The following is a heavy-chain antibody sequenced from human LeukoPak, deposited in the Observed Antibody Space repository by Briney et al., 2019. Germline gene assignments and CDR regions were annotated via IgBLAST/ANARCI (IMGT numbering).Heavy chain of an antibody. CDR2: ISGSGGST. CDR3: AKAARAVIAAAGND. V-gene: IGHV3-23*01. D-gene: IGHD6-13*01. Sequence: GGSLRLSCAASGFTFSSYAMSWVRQAPGKGLEWVSAISGSGGSTYYADSVKGRFTISRGNSKNTLYLQMNSLRAEDTAVYYCAKAARAVIAAAGNDWGQGTLVTVSS. CDR1: GFTFSSYA. J-gene: IGHJ4*02.